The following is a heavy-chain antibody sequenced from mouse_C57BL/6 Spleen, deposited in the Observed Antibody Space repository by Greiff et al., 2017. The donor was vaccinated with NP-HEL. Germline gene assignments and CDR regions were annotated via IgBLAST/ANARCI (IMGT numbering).Heavy chain of an antibody. CDR2: INPNNGGT. J-gene: IGHJ4*01. D-gene: IGHD1-1*01. V-gene: IGHV1-18*01. CDR3: ARNTYYYGSSPYYYAMDY. CDR1: GYTFTDYN. Sequence: VQLQQSGPELVKPGASEKIPCKASGYTFTDYNMDWVKQSHGKSLEWIGDINPNNGGTIYNQKFKGKATLTVDKSSSTAYMELRSLTSEDTAVYYCARNTYYYGSSPYYYAMDYWGQGTSVTVSS.